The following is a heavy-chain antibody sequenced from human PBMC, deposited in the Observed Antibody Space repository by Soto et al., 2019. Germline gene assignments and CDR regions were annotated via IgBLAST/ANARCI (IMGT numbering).Heavy chain of an antibody. D-gene: IGHD3-9*01. CDR3: ARSNTILPFDY. V-gene: IGHV1-69*02. Sequence: GASVKVSCKASGGTFSSYTISWVRQAPGQGLEWMGRIIPILGIANYAQEFQGRVTITADKSTSTAYMELSSLRSEDTAVYYCARSNTILPFDYWGQGTLVTVSS. J-gene: IGHJ4*02. CDR1: GGTFSSYT. CDR2: IIPILGIA.